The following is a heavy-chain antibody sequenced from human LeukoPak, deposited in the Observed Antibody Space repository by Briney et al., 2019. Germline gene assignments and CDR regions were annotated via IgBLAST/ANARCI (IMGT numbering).Heavy chain of an antibody. CDR3: ARLLYSSSPRPYFDY. CDR1: SDSISSSSYF. V-gene: IGHV4-39*01. J-gene: IGHJ4*02. D-gene: IGHD6-6*01. Sequence: SETLSLTCTVSSDSISSSSYFWGWIRQPPGKGLEWIGNINYSGGTYYNPSLKSRVTISVDTPKNQFSLKLSSVTAADTAVYYCARLLYSSSPRPYFDYWGQGTLVTVS. CDR2: INYSGGT.